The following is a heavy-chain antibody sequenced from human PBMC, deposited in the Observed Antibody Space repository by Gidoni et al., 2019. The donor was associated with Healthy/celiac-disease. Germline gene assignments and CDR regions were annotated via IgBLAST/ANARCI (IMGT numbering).Heavy chain of an antibody. CDR1: GFTFSSYS. CDR2: ISSSSSYI. J-gene: IGHJ4*02. Sequence: EVQLVESGGGLVKPGRSLRLSCAASGFTFSSYSMNWVRQAPGKGLEWVSSISSSSSYIYYADSVKGRFTISRDNAKNSLYLQMNSLRAEDTAVYYCARDGRLYSSGNIDYWGQGTLVTVSS. CDR3: ARDGRLYSSGNIDY. D-gene: IGHD6-19*01. V-gene: IGHV3-21*01.